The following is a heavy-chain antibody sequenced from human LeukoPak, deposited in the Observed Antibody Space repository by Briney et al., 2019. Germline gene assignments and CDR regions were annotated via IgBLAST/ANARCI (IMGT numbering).Heavy chain of an antibody. Sequence: ASVKVSCKASGYTFTGYYMHWVRQAPGQGLEGMGWINPNSGGTNSAQKFQGRVTMTRDTSISTAYMELSRLRSDDAAVYYCASVPVQLWTSPLFDYWGQGTLVTVSS. V-gene: IGHV1-2*02. J-gene: IGHJ4*02. CDR3: ASVPVQLWTSPLFDY. D-gene: IGHD5-18*01. CDR1: GYTFTGYY. CDR2: INPNSGGT.